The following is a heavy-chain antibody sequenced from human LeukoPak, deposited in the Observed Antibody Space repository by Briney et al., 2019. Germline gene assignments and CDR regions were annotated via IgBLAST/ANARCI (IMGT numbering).Heavy chain of an antibody. CDR1: GFTFSSYS. D-gene: IGHD3-16*01. V-gene: IGHV3-48*01. CDR2: ISSSSDTI. CDR3: ARDRRPRGGYFDY. Sequence: GGSLRLSCAASGFTFSSYSMNWVRQAPGKGLEWVSYISSSSDTIYYADSVKGRFTISRDNAKNSLYLQMNSLRAEDTAVYYCARDRRPRGGYFDYWGKEPWSPSPQ. J-gene: IGHJ4*01.